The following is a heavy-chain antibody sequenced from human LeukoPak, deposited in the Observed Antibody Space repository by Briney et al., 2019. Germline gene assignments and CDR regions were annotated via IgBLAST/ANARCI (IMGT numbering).Heavy chain of an antibody. V-gene: IGHV3-74*01. CDR2: IASDGSST. Sequence: GGSLRLSCAASGFTFSSYWMNWVRQAPGKGLVWVSRIASDGSSTTYADSVKGRFSISRDNAKNTLHLQMNSLRVEDTAVYYCARGRPHGNDYWGQGTLATVSS. J-gene: IGHJ4*02. CDR1: GFTFSSYW. D-gene: IGHD4-23*01. CDR3: ARGRPHGNDY.